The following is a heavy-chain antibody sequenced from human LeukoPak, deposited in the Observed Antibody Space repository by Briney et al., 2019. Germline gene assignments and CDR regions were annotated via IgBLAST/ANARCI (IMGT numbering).Heavy chain of an antibody. CDR3: VRLGRYRTDY. CDR2: IDPTDSYT. CDR1: GYRFNNYR. V-gene: IGHV5-10-1*01. J-gene: IGHJ4*02. Sequence: GESLKISCKGSGYRFNNYRISWVRQMPGKGLEWMGTIDPTDSYTKYSPSFQGHVTISLDKSISTAYLQWSGLRASDTAMYYCVRLGRYRTDYWGQGALVTVSS. D-gene: IGHD3-16*02.